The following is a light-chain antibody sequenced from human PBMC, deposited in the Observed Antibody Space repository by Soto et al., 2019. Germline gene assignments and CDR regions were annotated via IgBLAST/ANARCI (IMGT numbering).Light chain of an antibody. CDR1: QTISSW. V-gene: IGKV1-5*03. CDR3: QQYNTYPLT. J-gene: IGKJ3*01. CDR2: KAS. Sequence: DIQMTQSPSTLSGSVGDRVTITCRASQTISSWLAWYQQKPGKAPKLLIYKASTLKSGVPSRFSGSGSGTEFTLTISSLQPDDFATYYCQQYNTYPLTFGPGTKVDFK.